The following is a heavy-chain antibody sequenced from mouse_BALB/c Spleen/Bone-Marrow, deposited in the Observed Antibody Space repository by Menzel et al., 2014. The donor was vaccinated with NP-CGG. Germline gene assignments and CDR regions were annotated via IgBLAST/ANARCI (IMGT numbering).Heavy chain of an antibody. CDR2: IDPANGNT. V-gene: IGHV14-3*02. CDR3: ASYYYGRYFDV. Sequence: VQLQQSGAELVKPGASVKLSCTASGFNIXDTYMHWVKQRPEQGLEWIGRIDPANGNTKYDPKFQDKATITADTSSNTAYLQLSSLTSEDTAVYYCASYYYGRYFDVWGAGTTVTVSS. J-gene: IGHJ1*01. CDR1: GFNIXDTY. D-gene: IGHD1-1*01.